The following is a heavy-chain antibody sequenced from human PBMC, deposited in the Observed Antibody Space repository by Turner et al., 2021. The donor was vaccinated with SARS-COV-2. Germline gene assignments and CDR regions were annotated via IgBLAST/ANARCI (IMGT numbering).Heavy chain of an antibody. D-gene: IGHD6-19*01. J-gene: IGHJ3*02. CDR3: ARGHSSGWHQSGAFDI. CDR2: IYSGSST. Sequence: EVQLVESGGGLIQPGGSLRLSCAASGFTVSSNYMSWVRQAPGKGLEWVSVIYSGSSTYYADSVKGRFTISRDNSKNTLYLQMNSLRAEDTAVYYCARGHSSGWHQSGAFDIWGQGTMVTVSS. V-gene: IGHV3-53*01. CDR1: GFTVSSNY.